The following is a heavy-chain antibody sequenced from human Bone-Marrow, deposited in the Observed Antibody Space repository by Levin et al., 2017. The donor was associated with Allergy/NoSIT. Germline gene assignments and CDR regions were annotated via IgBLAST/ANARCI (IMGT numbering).Heavy chain of an antibody. D-gene: IGHD3-22*01. Sequence: LSLTCAASGFTFSRSWMHWVRQVPGKGLVWVSRINSDGSSITYADSVKGRLTISRDNAKNTLYLPLDSLRAEDTAVYYCAGDPDSSGYSTFDYWGQGILVTVSS. CDR1: GFTFSRSW. CDR2: INSDGSSI. J-gene: IGHJ4*02. V-gene: IGHV3-74*01. CDR3: AGDPDSSGYSTFDY.